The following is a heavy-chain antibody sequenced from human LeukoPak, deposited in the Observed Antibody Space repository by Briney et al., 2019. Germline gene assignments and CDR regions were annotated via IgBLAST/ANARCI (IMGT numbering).Heavy chain of an antibody. CDR1: GGSISSSSYY. CDR3: AMGSVVRGEY. CDR2: IYYSGST. Sequence: SETLSLTCTVSGGSISSSSYYWGWIRQPPGKGLEWIGSIYYSGSTYYNPSLKSRVTISVDTSKNQFSLKLSSVTTADTAVYYCAMGSVVRGEYWGQGTLVTVSS. J-gene: IGHJ4*02. D-gene: IGHD3-10*01. V-gene: IGHV4-39*01.